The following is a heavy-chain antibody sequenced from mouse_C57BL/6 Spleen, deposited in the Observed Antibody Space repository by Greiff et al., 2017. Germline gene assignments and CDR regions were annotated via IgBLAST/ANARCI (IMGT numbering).Heavy chain of an antibody. V-gene: IGHV1-64*01. D-gene: IGHD2-4*01. CDR2: IHPNSGST. CDR1: GYTFTSYW. J-gene: IGHJ3*01. Sequence: QVQLQQSGAELVKPGASVKLSCKASGYTFTSYWMHWVKQRPGQGLEWIGMIHPNSGSTNYNEKFKSKATLTVDKSSSTAYMQLSSLTSEDSAVYYCARQGYDYGEAWFAYWGQGTLVTVSA. CDR3: ARQGYDYGEAWFAY.